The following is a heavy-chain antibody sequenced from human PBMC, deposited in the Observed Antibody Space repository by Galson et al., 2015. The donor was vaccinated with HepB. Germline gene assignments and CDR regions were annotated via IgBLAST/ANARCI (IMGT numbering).Heavy chain of an antibody. V-gene: IGHV3-73*01. CDR3: TRPGRQGDLESWFDS. CDR2: IRSKAKNHAT. Sequence: SLRLSCAASGFTFGDSPIHWVRQASGKGLEWVGRIRSKAKNHATVYAPSVKGRFTISRDDSKNTAYLQMNSLKTDDAAVYYCTRPGRQGDLESWFDSWGQGTLVTVSS. CDR1: GFTFGDSP. J-gene: IGHJ5*01. D-gene: IGHD2-21*02.